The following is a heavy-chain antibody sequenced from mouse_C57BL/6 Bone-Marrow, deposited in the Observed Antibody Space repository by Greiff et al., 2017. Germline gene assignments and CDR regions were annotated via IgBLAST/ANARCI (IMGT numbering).Heavy chain of an antibody. V-gene: IGHV5-17*01. CDR2: ISSGSSTI. Sequence: EVMLVESGGGLVKPGGSLKLSCAASGFTFSDYGMHWVRQAPEKGLEWVAYISSGSSTIYYADTVKGRFTISRDNAKNTLFLQMTSLRSEDTAMYYCARGWDGAAWFAYWGQGTLVTVSA. CDR1: GFTFSDYG. D-gene: IGHD4-1*01. CDR3: ARGWDGAAWFAY. J-gene: IGHJ3*01.